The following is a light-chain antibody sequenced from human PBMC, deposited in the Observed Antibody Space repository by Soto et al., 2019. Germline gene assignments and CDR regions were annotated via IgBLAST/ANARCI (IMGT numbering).Light chain of an antibody. CDR2: DVT. CDR1: SSDVGAYDY. CDR3: SSHTSSGTRV. J-gene: IGLJ1*01. V-gene: IGLV2-14*03. Sequence: QSALTQPASVSGSLGQSITISCTGTSSDVGAYDYVSWYQQYPGKVPKLIIYDVTYRPSGVSNRFSGSKSGNTASLTISGLQAEDETDDYCSSHTSSGTRVFGTGTKLTVL.